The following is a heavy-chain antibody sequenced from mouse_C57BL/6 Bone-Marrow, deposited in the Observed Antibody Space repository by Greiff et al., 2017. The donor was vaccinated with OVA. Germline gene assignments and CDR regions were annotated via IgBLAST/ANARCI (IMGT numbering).Heavy chain of an antibody. CDR3: AIELLNY. CDR1: GYTFTTYP. CDR2: FHPYNDDT. Sequence: VQLQESGAELVKPGASVKMSCKASGYTFTTYPIEWMKQNHGQSLEWIGNFHPYNDDTKYNDKFKSKATLTVEKSSSTVYLELNRLTSDYSAGYDCAIELLNYWGQGTTLTVSS. D-gene: IGHD4-1*01. J-gene: IGHJ2*01. V-gene: IGHV1-47*01.